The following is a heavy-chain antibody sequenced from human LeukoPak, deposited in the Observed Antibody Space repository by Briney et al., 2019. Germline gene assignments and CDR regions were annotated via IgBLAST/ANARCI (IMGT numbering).Heavy chain of an antibody. D-gene: IGHD2-8*01. CDR2: INSDGSST. V-gene: IGHV3-74*01. Sequence: GESLRLSCAASGFTFSSYWMHWVRQAPGKGLVWVSRINSDGSSTSYADSVKGRFTISRDNAKNTLYLQINSLRAEDTAVYYCARVQGHPPNGLDVWGQGTMVTVSS. CDR1: GFTFSSYW. CDR3: ARVQGHPPNGLDV. J-gene: IGHJ3*01.